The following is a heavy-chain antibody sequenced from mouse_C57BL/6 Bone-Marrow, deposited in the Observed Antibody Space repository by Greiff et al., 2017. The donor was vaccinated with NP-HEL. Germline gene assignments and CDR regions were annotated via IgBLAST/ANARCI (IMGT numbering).Heavy chain of an antibody. D-gene: IGHD4-1*01. CDR2: INPNNGGT. CDR3: ASPTGTWFAY. Sequence: VQLKESGPELVKPGASVKMSCKASGYTFTDYNMHWVKQSHGKSLEWIGYINPNNGGTSYNQKFKGKATLTVNKSSSTAYMELRSLTSEDSAVYYCASPTGTWFAYWGQGTLVTVSA. J-gene: IGHJ3*01. V-gene: IGHV1-22*01. CDR1: GYTFTDYN.